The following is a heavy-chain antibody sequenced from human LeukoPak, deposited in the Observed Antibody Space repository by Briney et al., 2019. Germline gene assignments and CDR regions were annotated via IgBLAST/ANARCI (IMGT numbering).Heavy chain of an antibody. J-gene: IGHJ4*02. D-gene: IGHD5-12*01. V-gene: IGHV4-31*03. Sequence: ASETLSLTCTVSGGSISSGGYYWSWIRQHPGKGLEWIGYIYYSGSTYHNPSLKSRVTMSVDTSKNQFSLKLSSVTAADTAVYYCARDSGYGADDYWGQGTLVAVSS. CDR3: ARDSGYGADDY. CDR2: IYYSGST. CDR1: GGSISSGGYY.